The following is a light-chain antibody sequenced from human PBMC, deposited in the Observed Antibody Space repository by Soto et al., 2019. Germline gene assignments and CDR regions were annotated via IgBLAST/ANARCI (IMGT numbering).Light chain of an antibody. CDR1: SSSIGAGYD. CDR3: QSYDSRRTAYV. V-gene: IGLV1-40*01. Sequence: QSVLTQPPSVTGAPGQRVTISCTGSSSSIGAGYDVHWYHQLPGAAPNLIVSGNNHRPSGVPDRFSASRSGTSASLPITGLQTEDEAQDDCQSYDSRRTAYVFGTGTKLTVL. J-gene: IGLJ1*01. CDR2: GNN.